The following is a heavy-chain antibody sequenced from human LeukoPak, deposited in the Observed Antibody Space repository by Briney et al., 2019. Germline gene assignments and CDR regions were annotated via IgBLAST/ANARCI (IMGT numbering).Heavy chain of an antibody. J-gene: IGHJ4*02. Sequence: PGGSLRLSCAASGFTFSIYSMSWVRQAPGKGLEWVSSISSTSIYIYYADSVRGRFTISRDNAENSLYLQMNSLRAEDTAVYYCARDRDIAASSRDFDYWGQGTLVTVSS. CDR1: GFTFSIYS. CDR3: ARDRDIAASSRDFDY. V-gene: IGHV3-21*01. D-gene: IGHD6-13*01. CDR2: ISSTSIYI.